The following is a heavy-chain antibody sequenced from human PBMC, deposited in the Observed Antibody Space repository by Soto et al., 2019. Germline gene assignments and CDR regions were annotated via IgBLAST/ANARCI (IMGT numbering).Heavy chain of an antibody. CDR3: ARGVILWFGELSRRGGYHYYMYV. J-gene: IGHJ6*03. CDR1: GGSFSGYQ. D-gene: IGHD3-10*01. Sequence: QVQLQQWGAGLLKPSETLSLTCAVYGGSFSGYQWSWIRQTPGEGLEWIGEINDSGNINYNPSLKSRVAILLDTPKKQISLKLSSVTAADSAVYYCARGVILWFGELSRRGGYHYYMYVWGKGTTVTVSS. CDR2: INDSGNI. V-gene: IGHV4-34*01.